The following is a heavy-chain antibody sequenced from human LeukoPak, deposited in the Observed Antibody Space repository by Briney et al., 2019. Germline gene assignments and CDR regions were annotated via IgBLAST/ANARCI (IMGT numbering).Heavy chain of an antibody. CDR2: ISGTGTSI. CDR3: ARERVDCSSTSCGFGGDYYYNMDV. V-gene: IGHV3-11*01. Sequence: PGGSLRLSCAASGFSFSDFYMTWIRQAPGKGLEWVSYISGTGTSIYYADSVRGRFTMSRDNAKNSLYLQMNSLRAEDTAVYYCARERVDCSSTSCGFGGDYYYNMDVWGEGTTVIVSS. CDR1: GFSFSDFY. D-gene: IGHD2-2*01. J-gene: IGHJ6*03.